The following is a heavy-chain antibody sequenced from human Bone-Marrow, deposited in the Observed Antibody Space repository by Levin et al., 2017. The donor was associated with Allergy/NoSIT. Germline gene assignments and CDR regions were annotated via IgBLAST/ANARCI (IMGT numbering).Heavy chain of an antibody. D-gene: IGHD3-10*01. CDR1: GDSINTDHSY. CDR3: AREDRVLGAGSSESGFGQDYYFDI. Sequence: PSETLSLTCTVSGDSINTDHSYWTWIRQPPGTGLEWIGYIYYSGNTYYNPSLKSRVSISVDTSRNQFSLRLTSVTAADTAVYYCAREDRVLGAGSSESGFGQDYYFDIWGRGALVTVSS. J-gene: IGHJ4*02. V-gene: IGHV4-30-4*01. CDR2: IYYSGNT.